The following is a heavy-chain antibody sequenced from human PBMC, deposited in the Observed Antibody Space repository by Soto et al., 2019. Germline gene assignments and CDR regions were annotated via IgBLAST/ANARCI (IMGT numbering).Heavy chain of an antibody. J-gene: IGHJ4*02. CDR2: IYYSGTT. V-gene: IGHV4-30-4*01. Sequence: PSETLSLTCTVSGGSIGINDYYWSWIRQPPGKGLEWIGYIYYSGTTYYNPSLKSRVTISVDTSQNQFSLRLDSVTAADTAVYYCARTTTGSDWYVLEYWGQGALVTVSS. D-gene: IGHD6-13*01. CDR3: ARTTTGSDWYVLEY. CDR1: GGSIGINDYY.